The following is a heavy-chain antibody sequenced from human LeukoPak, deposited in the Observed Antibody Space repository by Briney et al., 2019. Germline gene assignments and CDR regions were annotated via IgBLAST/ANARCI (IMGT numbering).Heavy chain of an antibody. J-gene: IGHJ1*01. Sequence: GGSLRLSCTASGFTFSNFGVNWVRQAPGKGLEWVSCMDRHTDIYYANSVRGRFTISRVNAKNSVFLQMNRLTVEDTAVYYCVGDPTTNRFQYFQYWGQGALVTVSS. V-gene: IGHV3-69-1*02. CDR2: MDRHTDI. CDR1: GFTFSNFG. CDR3: VGDPTTNRFQYFQY. D-gene: IGHD1-26*01.